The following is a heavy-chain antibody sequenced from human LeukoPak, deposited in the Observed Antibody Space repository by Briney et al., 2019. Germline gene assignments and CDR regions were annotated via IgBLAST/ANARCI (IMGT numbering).Heavy chain of an antibody. CDR3: AKDPSSSGWYFDY. J-gene: IGHJ4*02. CDR1: GFTFSGSA. V-gene: IGHV3-30*02. Sequence: GGSLRLSCVASGFTFSGSAMHWVRQAPGKGLEWVAFIRYDGSNKYYADSVKGRFTISRDNSKNTLYLQMNSLRAEDTAVYYCAKDPSSSGWYFDYWGQGTLVTVSS. D-gene: IGHD6-19*01. CDR2: IRYDGSNK.